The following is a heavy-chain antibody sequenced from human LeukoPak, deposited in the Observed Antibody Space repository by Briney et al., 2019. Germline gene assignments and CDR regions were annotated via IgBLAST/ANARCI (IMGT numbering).Heavy chain of an antibody. Sequence: SETLSLTCAVYGGSFSGYYWSWIRQPPGKGLEWIGEINHSGSTNYNPSLKSRVTISVGTSKNQFSLKLSSVTAADTAVYYCTSGYSSGWPIQTEFDPWGQGTLVTVSS. CDR2: INHSGST. J-gene: IGHJ5*02. V-gene: IGHV4-34*01. D-gene: IGHD6-19*01. CDR1: GGSFSGYY. CDR3: TSGYSSGWPIQTEFDP.